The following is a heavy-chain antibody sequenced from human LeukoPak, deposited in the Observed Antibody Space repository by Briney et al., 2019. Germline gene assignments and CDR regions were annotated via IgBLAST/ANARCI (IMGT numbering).Heavy chain of an antibody. CDR3: ARTVTGTRAFDY. V-gene: IGHV4-30-2*01. J-gene: IGHJ4*02. CDR1: GGSISSGGYS. Sequence: PSQTLSLTCAVSGGSISSGGYSWIWIRQPPGKGLEWIGYIYHSGSTYYNPSLKSRVTISVDRSKNQFSLKLSSVTAADTAVYYCARTVTGTRAFDYWGQGTLVTVSS. CDR2: IYHSGST. D-gene: IGHD4-17*01.